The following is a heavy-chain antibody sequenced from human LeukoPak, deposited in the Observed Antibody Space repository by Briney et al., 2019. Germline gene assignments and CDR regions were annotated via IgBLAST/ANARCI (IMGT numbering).Heavy chain of an antibody. CDR1: GYTFTSYG. D-gene: IGHD2-15*01. J-gene: IGHJ3*02. CDR2: ISAYSGNT. V-gene: IGHV1-18*01. CDR3: ARVPTTCSGGSCYPHDAFDI. Sequence: ASVKVSCTASGYTFTSYGISWVRQAPGQGLEGMGWISAYSGNTNYAQKLQGRGTMTTDTSTSTAYMELRSLRSDDTAVYYCARVPTTCSGGSCYPHDAFDIWGQGTMVTVSS.